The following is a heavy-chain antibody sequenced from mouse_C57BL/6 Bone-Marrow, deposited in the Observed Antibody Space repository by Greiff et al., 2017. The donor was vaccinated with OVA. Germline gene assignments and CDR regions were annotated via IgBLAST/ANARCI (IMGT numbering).Heavy chain of an antibody. CDR1: GYTFTSYW. CDR2: IDPSDSYT. V-gene: IGHV1-50*01. CDR3: ARDGTFYFDY. D-gene: IGHD4-1*01. J-gene: IGHJ2*01. Sequence: QVQLQQPGAELVKPGASVKLSCKASGYTFTSYWMQWVKQRPGQGLEWIGEIDPSDSYTNYNQKFKGKAPLTVDTSSSTAYMQLSSLTSEDSAVYYCARDGTFYFDYWGQGTTLTVSS.